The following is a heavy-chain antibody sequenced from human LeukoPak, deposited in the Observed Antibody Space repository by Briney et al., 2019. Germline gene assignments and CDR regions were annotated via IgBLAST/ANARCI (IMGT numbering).Heavy chain of an antibody. D-gene: IGHD5-18*01. V-gene: IGHV4-34*01. CDR1: GGSFSGYY. J-gene: IGHJ4*02. CDR3: ARVFGYSYGPYYFDY. CDR2: INHSGST. Sequence: SETLSLTCAVYGGSFSGYYWSWIRQPPGKGLEWIGEINHSGSTNYNPSLKSRVTISVDTSKNQFSLKLSPVTAADTAVYYCARVFGYSYGPYYFDYWGQGTLVTVSS.